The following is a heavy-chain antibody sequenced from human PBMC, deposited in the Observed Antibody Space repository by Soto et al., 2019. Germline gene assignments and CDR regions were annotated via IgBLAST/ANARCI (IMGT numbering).Heavy chain of an antibody. V-gene: IGHV4-61*01. J-gene: IGHJ4*02. CDR2: MYSTGST. D-gene: IGHD5-18*01. CDR3: ARGRGSSYGFPFDY. CDR1: GDSVSSGSYY. Sequence: QVQLQESGPGLVKPSETLSLTCTVSGDSVSSGSYYWSWIRQPPGKGLEWIGYMYSTGSTNYNPSLKSRVTISVDTSKNQVSLKLSSVTAADTAVYYCARGRGSSYGFPFDYWGQGTLVTVSS.